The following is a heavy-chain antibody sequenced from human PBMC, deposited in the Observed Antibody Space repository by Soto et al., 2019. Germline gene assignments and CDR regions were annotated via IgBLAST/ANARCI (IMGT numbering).Heavy chain of an antibody. Sequence: GGSLRLSCAASGFTFSSYATHWVRQAPGKGLEWVAVISYDGSNKYYADSVKGRFTISRDNSKNTLYLQMNSLRAEDTAVYYCASYYDSSGYFPFDYWGQGTLVPVSS. CDR1: GFTFSSYA. V-gene: IGHV3-30-3*01. D-gene: IGHD3-22*01. J-gene: IGHJ4*02. CDR3: ASYYDSSGYFPFDY. CDR2: ISYDGSNK.